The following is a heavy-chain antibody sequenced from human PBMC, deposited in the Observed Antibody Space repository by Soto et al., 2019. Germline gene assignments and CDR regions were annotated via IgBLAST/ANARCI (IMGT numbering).Heavy chain of an antibody. D-gene: IGHD3-3*01. CDR2: ISGSGGST. Sequence: GGSLRLSCAASGFTFSSYAMSWVRQAPGKGLERVSAISGSGGSTYYADSVKGRFTISRDNSKNTLYLQMNSLRAEDTAVYYCANDXITIFGVVPYYYYGMDVWGPGTTVTVSS. V-gene: IGHV3-23*01. J-gene: IGHJ6*02. CDR3: ANDXITIFGVVPYYYYGMDV. CDR1: GFTFSSYA.